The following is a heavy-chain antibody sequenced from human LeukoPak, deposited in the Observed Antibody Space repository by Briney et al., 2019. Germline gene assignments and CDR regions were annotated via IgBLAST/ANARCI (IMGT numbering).Heavy chain of an antibody. D-gene: IGHD2-8*02. CDR2: ISGDGVST. J-gene: IGHJ6*02. CDR1: GFSFSNYA. V-gene: IGHV3-64D*06. CDR3: VNPILSNYGMDV. Sequence: GGSLRLSCSTSGFSFSNYAMHWVRQAPGKGLQYVSAISGDGVSTYYADSVKGRFTISRDNSKNTLYLQMSSLRAEDTAVYYCVNPILSNYGMDVWGQGTTVTVSS.